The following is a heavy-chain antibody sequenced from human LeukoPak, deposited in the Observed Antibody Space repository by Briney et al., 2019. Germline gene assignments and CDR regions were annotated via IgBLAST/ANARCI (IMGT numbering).Heavy chain of an antibody. CDR3: ASFGTDYYDSSGYTH. CDR2: IYYSGST. D-gene: IGHD3-22*01. CDR1: GGSISSYY. J-gene: IGHJ4*02. Sequence: SETLSLTCTVSGGSISSYYWSWIRQPPGKGLEWIGYIYYSGSTNYNPSLKSRVTISVDTSKNQFSLKLSSVTAADTAVYYCASFGTDYYDSSGYTHWGQGTLVTVSS. V-gene: IGHV4-59*08.